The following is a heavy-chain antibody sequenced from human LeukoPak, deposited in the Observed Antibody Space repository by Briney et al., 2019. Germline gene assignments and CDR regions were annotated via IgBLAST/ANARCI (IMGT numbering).Heavy chain of an antibody. Sequence: PSETLSLTCAVSGGSISSGGYSWSWIRQPPGKGLEWIGYIYHSGSAYYNPSLKSRVTISVDRSKNQFSLKLSSVTAADTAVYYCARGGGWAIDYWGQGTLVTVSS. D-gene: IGHD3-10*01. J-gene: IGHJ4*02. CDR1: GGSISSGGYS. V-gene: IGHV4-30-2*01. CDR3: ARGGGWAIDY. CDR2: IYHSGSA.